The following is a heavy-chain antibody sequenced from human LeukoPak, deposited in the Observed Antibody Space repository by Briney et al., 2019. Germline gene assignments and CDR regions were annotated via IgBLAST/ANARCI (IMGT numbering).Heavy chain of an antibody. CDR2: IYYSGST. V-gene: IGHV4-59*01. D-gene: IGHD2-2*01. CDR1: GGSIRSYY. CDR3: ARDGPNIVVSYYYYYGMDV. Sequence: PSETLSLTCTVSGGSIRSYYWSWIRQPPGKGLEWIGYIYYSGSTNYNPSLKSRVSISVDTSKNQFSLKLSSVTAADTAVYYCARDGPNIVVSYYYYYGMDVWGQGTTVTVSS. J-gene: IGHJ6*02.